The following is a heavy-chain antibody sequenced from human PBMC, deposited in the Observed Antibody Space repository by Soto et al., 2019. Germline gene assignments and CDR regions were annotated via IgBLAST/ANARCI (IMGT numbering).Heavy chain of an antibody. J-gene: IGHJ6*02. CDR1: GFSVSSKY. CDR2: IQSGGTT. D-gene: IGHD4-17*01. CDR3: RGDDVHFNCDRYYGVPMDV. Sequence: EVQLVESGGDLVQPGGSLRLSCAASGFSVSSKYMSWVRQAPGKGLEWVSLIQSGGTTYYVGSVKGRFTISREYSENKLLIQMNSLRVEDTAVYYCRGDDVHFNCDRYYGVPMDVWGQGTTVPVS. V-gene: IGHV3-66*01.